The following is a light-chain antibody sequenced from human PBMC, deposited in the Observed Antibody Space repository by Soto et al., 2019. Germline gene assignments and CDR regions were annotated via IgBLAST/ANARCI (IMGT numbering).Light chain of an antibody. CDR2: AAS. CDR1: QSVPSDW. J-gene: IGKJ2*01. CDR3: QQYGNFPYT. V-gene: IGKV3-20*01. Sequence: EIVLTQSPATLSLSPGERATLSCRASQSVPSDWLAWYRHKPGQPPRLLIYAASSRATGVPDRVSGSGSGTDFTLTINSLEPEDFAVYYCQQYGNFPYTFGQGTKLESK.